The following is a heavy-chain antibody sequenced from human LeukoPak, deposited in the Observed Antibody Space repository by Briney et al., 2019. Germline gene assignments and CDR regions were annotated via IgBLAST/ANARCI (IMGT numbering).Heavy chain of an antibody. V-gene: IGHV4-59*08. CDR3: ARSGWFGEASML. CDR1: GGSVSSYY. D-gene: IGHD3-10*01. CDR2: MYYSGST. Sequence: SETLSLTCTVSGGSVSSYYWSWIRQPPGKGLEWIGYMYYSGSTNYNPSLKSRVTISIDTSKNQFSLKLSSVTAADTAVYYCARSGWFGEASMLWGQGTLVTVSS. J-gene: IGHJ4*02.